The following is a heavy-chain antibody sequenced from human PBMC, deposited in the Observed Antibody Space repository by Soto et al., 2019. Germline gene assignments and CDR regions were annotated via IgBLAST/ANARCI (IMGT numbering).Heavy chain of an antibody. CDR3: ARKRSIEALDYYYGMDV. J-gene: IGHJ6*02. V-gene: IGHV2-70*01. CDR1: GFSLSTSGMC. D-gene: IGHD6-6*01. CDR2: IDWDDDK. Sequence: SGPTLVNPTQTLTLTCTFSGFSLSTSGMCVSWIRQPPGKALEWLALIDWDDDKYYSTSLKTRLTISKDTSKNQVVLTMTNMDPVDTATYYCARKRSIEALDYYYGMDVWGQGTTVTVYS.